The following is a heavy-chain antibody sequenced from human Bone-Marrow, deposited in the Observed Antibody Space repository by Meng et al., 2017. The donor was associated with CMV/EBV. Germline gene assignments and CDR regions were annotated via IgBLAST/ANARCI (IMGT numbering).Heavy chain of an antibody. Sequence: GESLKISCAASGFTFSSYWMHWVRQAPGKGLVWVSVIYSGGSTYYAASVKGRFTISRDNSKNTLYLQMNSLRAEDTAVYYCARVSRSTIFGVVNYGMDVWGQGTTVTVSS. J-gene: IGHJ6*02. CDR2: IYSGGST. CDR1: GFTFSSYW. D-gene: IGHD3-3*01. V-gene: IGHV3-53*01. CDR3: ARVSRSTIFGVVNYGMDV.